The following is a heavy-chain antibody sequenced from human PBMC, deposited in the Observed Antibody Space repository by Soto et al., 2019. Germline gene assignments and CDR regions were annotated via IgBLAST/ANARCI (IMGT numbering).Heavy chain of an antibody. D-gene: IGHD1-26*01. CDR2: ISGSGGST. J-gene: IGHJ4*02. Sequence: GGSLRLSCAASGFTFSSYAMSWVRQAPGKGLEWVSAISGSGGSTYYADSVKGRFTISRDNSKNTLYLQMNSLRAEDTAVYYCVGSSYYSGSYYVFDYWGQGTLVTVSS. CDR3: VGSSYYSGSYYVFDY. V-gene: IGHV3-23*01. CDR1: GFTFSSYA.